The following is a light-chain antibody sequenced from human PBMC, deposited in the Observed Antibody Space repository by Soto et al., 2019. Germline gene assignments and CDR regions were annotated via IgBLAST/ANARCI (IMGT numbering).Light chain of an antibody. CDR3: TSYTSSITLL. V-gene: IGLV2-14*01. CDR1: SSDVGGYDY. CDR2: EVS. J-gene: IGLJ2*01. Sequence: QSVLTQPASVSGSPGQSITISCSGASSDVGGYDYVSWYQQHPGKAPKLIIYEVSNRPSGLSNRFSGSKSGNTASLTISGLQADDEATYYCTSYTSSITLLFGGGTQLTV.